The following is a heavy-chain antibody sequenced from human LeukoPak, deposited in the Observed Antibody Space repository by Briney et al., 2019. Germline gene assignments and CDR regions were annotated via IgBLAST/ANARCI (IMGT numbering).Heavy chain of an antibody. Sequence: GGSLRLSCAASGFTXSXYEMNXXRQXPGXXLEWVSYISSSGSTIYYADSVKGRFTISRDNAKNSLYLQMNSLRAEDTAVYYCARGNWNYDVNWFDPWGQGTLVTVSS. CDR3: ARGNWNYDVNWFDP. CDR2: ISSSGSTI. V-gene: IGHV3-48*03. J-gene: IGHJ5*02. D-gene: IGHD1-7*01. CDR1: GFTXSXYE.